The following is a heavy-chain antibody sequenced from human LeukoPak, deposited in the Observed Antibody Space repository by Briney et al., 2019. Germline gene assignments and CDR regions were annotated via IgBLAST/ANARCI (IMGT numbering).Heavy chain of an antibody. V-gene: IGHV4-34*01. D-gene: IGHD3-22*01. CDR3: ARGGIAYYYDSSGYYYGAFDI. CDR2: INHSGGT. Sequence: SETLSLTCAVYGGSFSGYYWSWIRQPPGKGLEWIGEINHSGGTNYNPSLKSRVTISVDTSKNQFSLKLSSVTAADTAVYYCARGGIAYYYDSSGYYYGAFDIWGQGTMVTVSS. CDR1: GGSFSGYY. J-gene: IGHJ3*02.